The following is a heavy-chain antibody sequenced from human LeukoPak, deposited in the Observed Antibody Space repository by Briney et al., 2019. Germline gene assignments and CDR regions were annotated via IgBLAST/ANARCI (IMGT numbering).Heavy chain of an antibody. CDR3: ASSRHYYYGMDV. J-gene: IGHJ6*02. Sequence: SETLSLTCTVSGGSISSGDYYWSWIRQPPGKGLEWIGHIYYSGSTYYNPSLKSRVTISVDTSKNQFSLKLSSVTAADTAVYYCASSRHYYYGMDVWGQGTTVTVSS. CDR1: GGSISSGDYY. V-gene: IGHV4-30-4*01. CDR2: IYYSGST.